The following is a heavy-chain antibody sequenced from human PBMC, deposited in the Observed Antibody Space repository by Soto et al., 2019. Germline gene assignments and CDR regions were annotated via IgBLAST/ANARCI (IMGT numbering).Heavy chain of an antibody. J-gene: IGHJ6*03. CDR3: VISHATGMKRLYYYYYMDV. D-gene: IGHD1-1*01. CDR2: IYYSGST. CDR1: GGSISSYY. Sequence: PSETLSLTCTVSGGSISSYYWSWIRQPPGKGLEWIVYIYYSGSTNYNPSLKSRVTISVDTSKNQFSLKLSSVTAADTAVYFCVISHATGMKRLYYYYYMDVWGKGTTVTVSS. V-gene: IGHV4-59*01.